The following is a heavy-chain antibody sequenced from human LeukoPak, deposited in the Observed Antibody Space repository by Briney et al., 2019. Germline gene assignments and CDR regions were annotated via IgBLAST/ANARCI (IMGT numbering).Heavy chain of an antibody. D-gene: IGHD4-17*01. CDR3: ARANRTHYGDYLPVDYYGMDV. V-gene: IGHV1-69*04. Sequence: EASVKVSCKASGGTFSSYAISWVRQAPGQGLEWMGRIIPILGIANYAQKFQGRVTITADKSTSTAYMELSSLRSEDTAVYYCARANRTHYGDYLPVDYYGMDVWGQGTTVTVSS. CDR2: IIPILGIA. J-gene: IGHJ6*02. CDR1: GGTFSSYA.